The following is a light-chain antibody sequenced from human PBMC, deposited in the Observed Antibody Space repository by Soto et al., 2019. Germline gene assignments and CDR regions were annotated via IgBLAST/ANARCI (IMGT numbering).Light chain of an antibody. V-gene: IGLV2-11*01. J-gene: IGLJ3*02. CDR3: CSYAGGWV. CDR1: SSDVGGYNY. CDR2: DVN. Sequence: QSALTQPRSVSGSPGQSVTISCTGTSSDVGGYNYVSWYQQHPGKAPKLMIYDVNKRPSGVPDRFSGSKSGNTASLTISGLRAADEADYYCCSYAGGWVFGGGTKLTVL.